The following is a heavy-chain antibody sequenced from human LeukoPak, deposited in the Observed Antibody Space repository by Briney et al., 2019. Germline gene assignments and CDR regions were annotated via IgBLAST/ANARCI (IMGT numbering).Heavy chain of an antibody. D-gene: IGHD5-18*01. Sequence: SVKVSCKASGGTFSSFDLSWVRQAPGQGLEWMGGIVPLFGTTTYAPKFQGRVTITADVSTSTAYMELSSLRSEDTAVYYCARRLWNSYGYLGVYDYWGQGTLVTVS. CDR2: IVPLFGTT. CDR1: GGTFSSFD. CDR3: ARRLWNSYGYLGVYDY. V-gene: IGHV1-69*13. J-gene: IGHJ4*02.